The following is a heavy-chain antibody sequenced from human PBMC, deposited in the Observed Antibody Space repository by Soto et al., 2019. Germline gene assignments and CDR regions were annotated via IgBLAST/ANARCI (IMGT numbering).Heavy chain of an antibody. CDR2: INAGNGNT. CDR3: ARGLNGYSHYFDY. Sequence: ASVKASCKASGYTITSYAMHCVRQAPGQRLEWMGWINAGNGNTKYSQKFQGRVTITRDTSASTAYMELSSLRSEDTAVYYCARGLNGYSHYFDYWGQGTLVTVSS. D-gene: IGHD5-18*01. CDR1: GYTITSYA. V-gene: IGHV1-3*01. J-gene: IGHJ4*02.